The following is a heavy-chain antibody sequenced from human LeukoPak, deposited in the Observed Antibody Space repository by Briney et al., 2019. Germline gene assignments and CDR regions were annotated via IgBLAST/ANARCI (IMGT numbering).Heavy chain of an antibody. CDR1: GGSISSGGYY. CDR3: ATFYHSSGYRAYYFDY. V-gene: IGHV4-31*03. Sequence: PSETLSLTCTVPGGSISSGGYYWSWIRQHPGKGLEWIGYIYYSGSTYYNPSLKSRVTISVDTSKNQFSLKLSSVTAADTAVYYCATFYHSSGYRAYYFDYWGQGTLVTVSS. J-gene: IGHJ4*02. D-gene: IGHD3-22*01. CDR2: IYYSGST.